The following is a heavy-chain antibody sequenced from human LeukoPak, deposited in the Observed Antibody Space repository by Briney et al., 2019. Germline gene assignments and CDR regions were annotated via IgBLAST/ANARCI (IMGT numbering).Heavy chain of an antibody. V-gene: IGHV4-59*01. Sequence: SETLSLTCVVSGGSISPYYWSWIRQSPGKGLEWIGYIDPSGSASYNPSLKSRVTIFVDASKNLFSLILTSVSASDTAIYYCARDHWLFSSKTWYYYGMDVWGQGTTVTVSS. CDR2: IDPSGSA. D-gene: IGHD3-9*01. J-gene: IGHJ6*02. CDR1: GGSISPYY. CDR3: ARDHWLFSSKTWYYYGMDV.